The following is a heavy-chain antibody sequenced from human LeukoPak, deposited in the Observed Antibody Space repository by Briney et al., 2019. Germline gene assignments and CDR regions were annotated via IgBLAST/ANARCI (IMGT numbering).Heavy chain of an antibody. D-gene: IGHD1-26*01. CDR2: IYYSGST. CDR1: GGSISSSSYY. CDR3: ASKWGAEDYYYYMDV. V-gene: IGHV4-39*01. Sequence: SETLSLTCTVSGGSISSSSYYWGWIRQPPGKGLEWIGSIYYSGSTYYNPSLKSRVTISVDTSKNQFSLKLSSVTAADTAVYYCASKWGAEDYYYYMDVWGKGTTVTISS. J-gene: IGHJ6*03.